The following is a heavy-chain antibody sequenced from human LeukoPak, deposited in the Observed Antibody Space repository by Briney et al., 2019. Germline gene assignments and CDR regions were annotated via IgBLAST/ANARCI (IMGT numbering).Heavy chain of an antibody. CDR2: FSYSGNN. CDR1: GDSISTYY. V-gene: IGHV4-59*01. CDR3: ARGIAAAPPDADY. Sequence: SETLSLTCTVSGDSISTYYWSWIRQPPGKGLEWIGYFSYSGNNNYNPSLKSRVTISGDTSKYQFSLKLNSVTAADTAVYYCARGIAAAPPDADYWGQGTLVTVSS. D-gene: IGHD6-13*01. J-gene: IGHJ4*02.